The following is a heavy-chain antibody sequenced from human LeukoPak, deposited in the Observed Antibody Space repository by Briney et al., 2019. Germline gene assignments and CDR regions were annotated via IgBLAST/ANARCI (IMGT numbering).Heavy chain of an antibody. CDR2: IYHSGST. CDR1: GYSISSGYY. V-gene: IGHV4-38-2*02. Sequence: PSETLSLTCTVSGYSISSGYYWGWIRQPPGKGLEWIGSIYHSGSTYYNPSLKSRVTISVDTSKNQFSLKLSSVTAADTAVYYCARVGDYCGGDCPTSDDAFDIWGQGTMVTVSS. CDR3: ARVGDYCGGDCPTSDDAFDI. J-gene: IGHJ3*02. D-gene: IGHD2-21*02.